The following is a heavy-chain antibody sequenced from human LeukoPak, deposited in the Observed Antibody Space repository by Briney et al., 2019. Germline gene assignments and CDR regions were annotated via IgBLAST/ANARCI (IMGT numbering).Heavy chain of an antibody. J-gene: IGHJ5*02. D-gene: IGHD5-12*01. CDR1: GYTFTGYY. V-gene: IGHV1-2*02. CDR2: INPSSGGT. Sequence: ASVKVSCKPSGYTFTGYYMHWVRQAPGQGLEWMGWINPSSGGTNYPQKFQGRVTMTRDTSLSTAYMDLSSLRSEDTAVYYCARGRASAGGYSGYDWGDWFDPWGQGTLVTVSS. CDR3: ARGRASAGGYSGYDWGDWFDP.